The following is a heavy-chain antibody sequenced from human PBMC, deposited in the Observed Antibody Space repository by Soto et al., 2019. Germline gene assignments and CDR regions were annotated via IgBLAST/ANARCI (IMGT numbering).Heavy chain of an antibody. CDR1: GGSFSGYY. CDR3: ARGPKIVDTAMVTQLDY. Sequence: PSETLSLTCAVYGGSFSGYYWSWIRQPPGKGLEWIGEINHSGSTNYNPSLKSRVTISVDTSKNQFSLKLSSVTAADTAVYYCARGPKIVDTAMVTQLDYWGQGTLVTVSS. J-gene: IGHJ4*02. D-gene: IGHD5-18*01. CDR2: INHSGST. V-gene: IGHV4-34*01.